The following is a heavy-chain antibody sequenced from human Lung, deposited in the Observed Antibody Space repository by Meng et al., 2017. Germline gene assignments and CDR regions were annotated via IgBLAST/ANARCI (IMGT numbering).Heavy chain of an antibody. J-gene: IGHJ5*02. CDR2: ISSTGDST. CDR1: GFTFTAFS. Sequence: EVQATVAGGGLVQPGLSLSLSCAASGFTFTAFSMTWVRQAPGKGLEWVSTISSTGDSTFYPDSVKGRFIVSRDNSKNTLYLQMNSLRAEDTAIYYCAKEAAMASWGQGTLVTVSS. D-gene: IGHD5-18*01. V-gene: IGHV3-23*01. CDR3: AKEAAMAS.